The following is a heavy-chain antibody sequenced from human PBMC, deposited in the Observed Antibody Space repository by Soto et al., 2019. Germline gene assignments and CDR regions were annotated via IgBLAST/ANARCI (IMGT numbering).Heavy chain of an antibody. V-gene: IGHV3-13*01. J-gene: IGHJ6*02. CDR1: GFTFSSYD. CDR3: ARADGVSSGDYYDSSGYYLRDYYYYGMDV. D-gene: IGHD3-22*01. CDR2: IGTAGDT. Sequence: EVQLVESGGGLVQPGGSLRLSCAASGFTFSSYDMHWVRQATGKGLEWVSAIGTAGDTYYPGCVKGRFTISRENAKNSLYLQMNSLRAEDTAVYYCARADGVSSGDYYDSSGYYLRDYYYYGMDVWGQGTTVTVSS.